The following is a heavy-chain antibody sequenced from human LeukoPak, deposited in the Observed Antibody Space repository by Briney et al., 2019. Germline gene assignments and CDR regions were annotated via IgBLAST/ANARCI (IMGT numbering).Heavy chain of an antibody. Sequence: SETLSLTCAVYGGSFSGYYWSWIRQPPGKGLEWIGEINHSGSTNYNPSLKSRVTISVDTSKNQFSLKLSSVTAADTAVYYCAREAIFGVGRYHYYYMDVWGKGTTVTVSS. CDR1: GGSFSGYY. V-gene: IGHV4-34*01. CDR2: INHSGST. J-gene: IGHJ6*03. D-gene: IGHD3-3*01. CDR3: AREAIFGVGRYHYYYMDV.